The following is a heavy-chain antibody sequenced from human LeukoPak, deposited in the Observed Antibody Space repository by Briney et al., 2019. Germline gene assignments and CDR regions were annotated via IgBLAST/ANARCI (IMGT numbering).Heavy chain of an antibody. Sequence: GGSLRLSCTASRFAFSESWMHWVRQAPGKGLVWVSRINLDASVTTYADSVKGRFTISRDNAKNTLYLQMSSLRGDDTAVYYCARADVSGSYFEFDYRGQGTLVTVSS. V-gene: IGHV3-74*01. CDR2: INLDASVT. CDR1: RFAFSESW. CDR3: ARADVSGSYFEFDY. D-gene: IGHD1-26*01. J-gene: IGHJ4*02.